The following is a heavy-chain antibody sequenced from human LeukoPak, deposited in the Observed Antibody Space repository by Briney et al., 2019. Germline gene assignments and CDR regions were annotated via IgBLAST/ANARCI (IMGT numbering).Heavy chain of an antibody. CDR3: AREGLDY. Sequence: ASVEVSCKASGYTFTNYDINWVRQATGQGLEWMGYMNPNSGNSAYAQKFQGRVTITTDASISTASMELSGLRSEDTALYYCAREGLDYWGQGTLVTVSS. CDR1: GYTFTNYD. CDR2: MNPNSGNS. V-gene: IGHV1-8*01. J-gene: IGHJ4*02.